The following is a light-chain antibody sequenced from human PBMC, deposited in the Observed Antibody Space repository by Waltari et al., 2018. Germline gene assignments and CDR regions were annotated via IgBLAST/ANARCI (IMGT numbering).Light chain of an antibody. Sequence: EIVLTQSPGTLSLSPGERAPLSCRASQSVGRYLAWYQQKPGQAPRLLIYGASTRATVIPDRFSGSGSGTDFSLIISRLEPEDFAVYFCQKYEALPATFGQGTKVEIK. CDR1: QSVGRY. CDR3: QKYEALPAT. V-gene: IGKV3-20*01. CDR2: GAS. J-gene: IGKJ1*01.